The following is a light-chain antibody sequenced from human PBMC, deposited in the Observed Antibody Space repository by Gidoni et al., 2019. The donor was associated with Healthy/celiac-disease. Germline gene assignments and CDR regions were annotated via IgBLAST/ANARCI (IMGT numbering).Light chain of an antibody. Sequence: QSARTQPASVSGSPGQPITISCTGTSSEVGSYNLVSWYQQDPGKAPKPMIYEVSKRPSGVSNRFSGSKSGNTASLTISGLQAEDEADYYCCSYAGSSTYWVFGGGTKLTVL. CDR2: EVS. J-gene: IGLJ3*02. V-gene: IGLV2-23*02. CDR3: CSYAGSSTYWV. CDR1: SSEVGSYNL.